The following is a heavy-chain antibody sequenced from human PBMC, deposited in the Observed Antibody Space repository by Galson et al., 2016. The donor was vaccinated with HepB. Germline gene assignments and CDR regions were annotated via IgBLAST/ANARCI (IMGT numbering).Heavy chain of an antibody. Sequence: SLRLSCAASGFTFSSYWMHGVRQAPGKGLVWVSRINSDESNTNYADSVKGRFTISRDNAKNTLYLQMNSLRAEDTAVYYCARGGGYYYFDYWGQGNLVTVSS. V-gene: IGHV3-74*01. CDR3: ARGGGYYYFDY. J-gene: IGHJ4*02. CDR2: INSDESNT. D-gene: IGHD2-21*01. CDR1: GFTFSSYW.